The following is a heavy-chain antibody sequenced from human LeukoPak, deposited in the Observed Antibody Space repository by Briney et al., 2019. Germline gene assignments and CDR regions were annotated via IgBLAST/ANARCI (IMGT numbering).Heavy chain of an antibody. J-gene: IGHJ6*03. CDR1: GYTFTSYG. CDR2: ISAYNGNT. Sequence: ASVKVSCKASGYTFTSYGISWVRQAPGQGLEWMGWISAYNGNTNYAQKLQGRVTMTTDTSTSTAYMELSSLRSEDPAVYYCATYGPRYYMDVWGKGTTVTVSS. D-gene: IGHD1-14*01. V-gene: IGHV1-18*01. CDR3: ATYGPRYYMDV.